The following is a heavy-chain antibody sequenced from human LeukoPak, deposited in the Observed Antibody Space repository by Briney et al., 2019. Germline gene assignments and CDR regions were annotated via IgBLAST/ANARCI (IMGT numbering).Heavy chain of an antibody. V-gene: IGHV1-8*01. CDR3: ARAGDDFWSGYYAHY. Sequence: ASVKVSCKASGYTFTSYDINWVRQATGQGLEWMRWMNPNSGNTGYAQKFQGRVTMTRNTSISTAYMELSSLRSEDTAVYYCARAGDDFWSGYYAHYWGQGTLVTVSS. CDR1: GYTFTSYD. CDR2: MNPNSGNT. J-gene: IGHJ4*02. D-gene: IGHD3-3*01.